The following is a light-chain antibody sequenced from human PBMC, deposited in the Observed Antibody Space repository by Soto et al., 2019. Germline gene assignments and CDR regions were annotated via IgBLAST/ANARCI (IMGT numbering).Light chain of an antibody. CDR3: QQYASTPIT. CDR1: RSVSNSY. Sequence: IGLTQAPSTQSLSPGERDTHSCRASRSVSNSYLAWYQQKPGQAPRLLIYGASSRATGIRDRFSGSGSGTDFTLTISRLEPEDFAVYYCQQYASTPITFGQGTRLDIK. J-gene: IGKJ5*01. CDR2: GAS. V-gene: IGKV3-20*01.